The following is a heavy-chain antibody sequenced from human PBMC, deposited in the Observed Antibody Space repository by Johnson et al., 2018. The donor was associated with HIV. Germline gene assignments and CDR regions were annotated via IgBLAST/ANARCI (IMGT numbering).Heavy chain of an antibody. V-gene: IGHV3-53*01. CDR2: IYSGGST. CDR1: GFTVSSNY. D-gene: IGHD4-17*01. CDR3: ARGRALRALDDFDI. J-gene: IGHJ3*02. Sequence: EMQLVESGGGVVQPGGSLRLSCAASGFTVSSNYMSWVRQAPGKGLEWVSVIYSGGSTYYADSVKGRFTISRDNSKNTLYLQMNSLRAEDTAVYYCARGRALRALDDFDIWGKGTMVTVSS.